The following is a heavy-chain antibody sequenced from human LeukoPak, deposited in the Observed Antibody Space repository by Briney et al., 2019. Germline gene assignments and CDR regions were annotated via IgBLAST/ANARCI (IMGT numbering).Heavy chain of an antibody. V-gene: IGHV3-9*01. CDR1: GFTFDDYA. J-gene: IGHJ4*02. CDR2: ISWNSGSI. Sequence: PGGSLRLSCAASGFTFDDYAMHWVRQAPGKGLEWVSGISWNSGSIGYADSVKGRFTISRDNAKNSLYLQMNSLRAEDTALYYCAKDISPEIEMATISYWGQGTLVTVSS. D-gene: IGHD5-24*01. CDR3: AKDISPEIEMATISY.